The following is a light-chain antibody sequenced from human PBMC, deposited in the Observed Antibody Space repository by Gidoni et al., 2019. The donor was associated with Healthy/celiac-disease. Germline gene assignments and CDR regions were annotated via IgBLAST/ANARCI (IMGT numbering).Light chain of an antibody. CDR3: QQLNSYPPT. CDR2: AAS. J-gene: IGKJ1*01. CDR1: QGISSY. Sequence: DIQLTQSPSFLSASEGDRVTITCRASQGISSYFAWYQQKPGKAPQLLIYAASTLKSGGPSRFSGSGSGTEFTLTISSMQPEDFATYYCQQLNSYPPTFGQGTKVEIK. V-gene: IGKV1-9*01.